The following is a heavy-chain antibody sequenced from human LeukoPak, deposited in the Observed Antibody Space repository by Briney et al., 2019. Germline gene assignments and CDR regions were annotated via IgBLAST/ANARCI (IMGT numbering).Heavy chain of an antibody. V-gene: IGHV3-33*08. D-gene: IGHD2-15*01. CDR3: ARVDRHSTSTFDY. CDR1: GFTFSSHG. Sequence: GGSLRLSCAASGFTFSSHGMHWVRQAPGKGLEWVAVIWYDGSNKYYADSVKGRFTISRDNSKNTLYLQMNSLRAEDTAVYYCARVDRHSTSTFDYWGQGTLVTVSS. J-gene: IGHJ4*02. CDR2: IWYDGSNK.